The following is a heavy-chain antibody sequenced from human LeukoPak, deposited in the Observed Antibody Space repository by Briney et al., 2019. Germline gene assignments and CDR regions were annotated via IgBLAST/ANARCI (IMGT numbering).Heavy chain of an antibody. D-gene: IGHD2-15*01. J-gene: IGHJ4*02. CDR2: INHSGST. V-gene: IGHV4-34*01. CDR3: ARGAGGLAGR. CDR1: GGSFSGYY. Sequence: SETLSLTCAVYGGSFSGYYWSWIRQPPGKGLEWIGEINHSGSTNYNPSLKSRVTISVDTSKNQFSLKLSSVTAADTAVYYCARGAGGLAGRWGQGTLVTVSS.